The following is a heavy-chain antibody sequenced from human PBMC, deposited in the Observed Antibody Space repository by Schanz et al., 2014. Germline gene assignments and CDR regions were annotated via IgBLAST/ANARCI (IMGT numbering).Heavy chain of an antibody. CDR3: PRE. Sequence: SGFTHSSFSIYWVRQAPGKGLEWFSSISNSGTYIFYADSVKGRFTISRDDAKNSLLLQRNSLRTDHTAVYYCPRERG. J-gene: IGHJ1*01. V-gene: IGHV3-21*01. CDR2: ISNSGTYI. CDR1: GFTHSSFS.